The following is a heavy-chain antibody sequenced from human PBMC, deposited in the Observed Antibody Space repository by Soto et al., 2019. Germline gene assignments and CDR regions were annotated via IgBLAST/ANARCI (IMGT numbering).Heavy chain of an antibody. CDR2: IYYSGST. D-gene: IGHD3-10*01. V-gene: IGHV4-39*01. Sequence: QLQLQESGPGLVKPSETLSLTCTVSGGSISSSSYYCGWIRQPPGKGLEWIGSIYYSGSTYYNPSLKSRVTIAVDTSKNQFSLKLSSVTAADTAVYYCARHRGRGVNIGFDYWGQGTLDTVSS. CDR3: ARHRGRGVNIGFDY. J-gene: IGHJ4*02. CDR1: GGSISSSSYY.